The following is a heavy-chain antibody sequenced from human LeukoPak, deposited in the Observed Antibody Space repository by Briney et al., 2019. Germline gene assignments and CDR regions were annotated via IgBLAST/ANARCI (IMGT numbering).Heavy chain of an antibody. Sequence: SQTLSLTCAISGDSVSSNSAAWNWIRQSPSRGLEWLGRTYYRSKWYNDYAVSVKSRITINPDTSKNQFSLQLNSVTPEDTAVYYCARGLKVGATTASYYFDYWGQGTLVTVSS. CDR3: ARGLKVGATTASYYFDY. D-gene: IGHD1-26*01. V-gene: IGHV6-1*01. CDR1: GDSVSSNSAA. CDR2: TYYRSKWYN. J-gene: IGHJ4*02.